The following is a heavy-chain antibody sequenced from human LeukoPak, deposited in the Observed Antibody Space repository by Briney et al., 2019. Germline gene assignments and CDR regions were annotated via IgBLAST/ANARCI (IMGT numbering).Heavy chain of an antibody. CDR3: AKAQWLVPELDY. Sequence: PGGSLRLSCAASGFTFSSYAMSWVRQAPGKGLEWVSAISGSGGSTYYADSVKGRFTITRDNSKNTLYLQMNSLRAEDTAVYYCAKAQWLVPELDYWGQGTLVTVSS. J-gene: IGHJ4*02. V-gene: IGHV3-23*01. CDR1: GFTFSSYA. CDR2: ISGSGGST. D-gene: IGHD6-19*01.